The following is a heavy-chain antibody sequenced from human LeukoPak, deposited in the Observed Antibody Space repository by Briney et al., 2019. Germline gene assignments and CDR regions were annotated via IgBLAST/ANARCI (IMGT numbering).Heavy chain of an antibody. V-gene: IGHV4-30-4*01. D-gene: IGHD1-26*01. CDR3: ARDLGGSYYFDY. J-gene: IGHJ4*02. Sequence: PSETLSLTCTVSGGSISSGDYYWSWIRQPPGKGLEWIGYIYYSGSTYYNPSPKSRVTISVDTSKNQFSLKLSSVTAADTAVYYCARDLGGSYYFDYWGQGTLVTVSS. CDR1: GGSISSGDYY. CDR2: IYYSGST.